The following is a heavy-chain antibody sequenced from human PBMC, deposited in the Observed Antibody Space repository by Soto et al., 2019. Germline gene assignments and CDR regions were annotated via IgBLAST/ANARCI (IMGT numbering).Heavy chain of an antibody. Sequence: SETLSLTCAVYGGSFSGYYWSWIRQPPGKGLEWIGEINHSGSTNYNPSLKSRVTISVGTSKNQFSLKLSSVTAADTAVYYCARRYYYYGMDVWGQGTTVTAP. CDR2: INHSGST. CDR1: GGSFSGYY. CDR3: ARRYYYYGMDV. V-gene: IGHV4-34*01. J-gene: IGHJ6*02.